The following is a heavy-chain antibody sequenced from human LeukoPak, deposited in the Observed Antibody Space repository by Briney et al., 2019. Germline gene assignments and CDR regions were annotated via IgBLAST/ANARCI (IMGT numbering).Heavy chain of an antibody. D-gene: IGHD1-26*01. Sequence: PSETLSLTCTVSGYSISSGYYWGWIRQPPGKGLEWIGSIYHSGSTYYNPSLKSRVTISVDTSKNQFSLKLSSVTAADTAVYYCARDTPYSGSPNDAFDIWGQGTMVTVSS. CDR1: GYSISSGYY. CDR3: ARDTPYSGSPNDAFDI. CDR2: IYHSGST. V-gene: IGHV4-38-2*02. J-gene: IGHJ3*02.